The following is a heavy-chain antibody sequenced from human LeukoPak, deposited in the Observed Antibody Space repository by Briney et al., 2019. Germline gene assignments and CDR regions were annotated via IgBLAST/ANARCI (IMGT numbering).Heavy chain of an antibody. CDR3: ASDWVGQSPRQPPDH. Sequence: ASVKVSCKASGGTFTNFAISWVRQAPGQGLEWMGRIIPVLGIINDAQNFQDRVTITADKATSTAYMELRSLTSEDTAVYYCASDWVGQSPRQPPDHWGHGTLVTVSS. CDR2: IIPVLGII. CDR1: GGTFTNFA. D-gene: IGHD1-26*01. V-gene: IGHV1-69*04. J-gene: IGHJ4*01.